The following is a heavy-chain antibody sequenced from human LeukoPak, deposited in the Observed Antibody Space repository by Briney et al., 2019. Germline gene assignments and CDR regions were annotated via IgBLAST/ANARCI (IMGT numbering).Heavy chain of an antibody. CDR1: GFTLSAYT. J-gene: IGHJ4*02. D-gene: IGHD6-13*01. CDR3: AKEGLGSSWYPNYFDY. CDR2: ISHDGSNK. V-gene: IGHV3-30*18. Sequence: PGGSLRLSCAASGFTLSAYTMHWVRQAPGKGLEWVALISHDGSNKYYADFVKGRFTISRDTSKNTLYLQVNSLRAEDTAVYYCAKEGLGSSWYPNYFDYWGQGTLVTDPS.